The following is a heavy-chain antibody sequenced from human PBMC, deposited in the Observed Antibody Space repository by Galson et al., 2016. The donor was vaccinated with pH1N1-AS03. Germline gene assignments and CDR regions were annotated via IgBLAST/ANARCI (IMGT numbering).Heavy chain of an antibody. CDR2: IKLDGSEK. CDR3: ARDFYDSSGYFKAPFDY. Sequence: SLRLSCAASGFTFSAYAMSWVRQSPGKGLEWVANIKLDGSEKYYVDSVKGRFTISRDNAKNSLFLQMNSLRVEDTAFYYCARDFYDSSGYFKAPFDYWGQGALVTVSS. V-gene: IGHV3-7*03. CDR1: GFTFSAYA. D-gene: IGHD3-22*01. J-gene: IGHJ4*02.